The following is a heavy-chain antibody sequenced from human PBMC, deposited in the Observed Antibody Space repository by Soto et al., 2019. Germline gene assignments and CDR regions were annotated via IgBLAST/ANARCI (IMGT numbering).Heavy chain of an antibody. V-gene: IGHV4-30-4*01. CDR1: GGSISSGDYY. D-gene: IGHD2-8*01. CDR2: IYYSGST. Sequence: SETLSLTCTVSGGSISSGDYYWSWIRQPPGKGLEWIGYIYYSGSTYYNPSLKSRVTISVDTSKNQFSLKLSSVTAADTAVYYCARSDCTNGVCYPQAWFDPWGQGTLVTVSS. CDR3: ARSDCTNGVCYPQAWFDP. J-gene: IGHJ5*02.